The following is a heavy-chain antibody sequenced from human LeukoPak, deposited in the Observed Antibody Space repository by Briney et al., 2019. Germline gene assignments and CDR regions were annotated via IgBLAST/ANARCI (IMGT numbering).Heavy chain of an antibody. J-gene: IGHJ6*03. V-gene: IGHV3-23*01. CDR3: VRCRAAMIRQGYMDV. CDR2: ISGSGDST. D-gene: IGHD2-2*01. Sequence: GGSLRLSCAASGFTLSSYAMSWVRQAPGKGLEWVSAISGSGDSTYYADSVKGRFTVSRDNSKNTLYLQMSSLRAEDMALYYCVRCRAAMIRQGYMDVWGKGTTVTVSS. CDR1: GFTLSSYA.